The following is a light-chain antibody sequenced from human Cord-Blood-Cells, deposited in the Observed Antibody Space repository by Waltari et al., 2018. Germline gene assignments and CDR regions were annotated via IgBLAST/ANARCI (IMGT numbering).Light chain of an antibody. Sequence: QSALTQPRSVSGSPVQPVTISCTGTSSDVGGDNYVSWYQQHPGKAPKLMIYDVSKRPSGVPDRFSGSKSGNTASLTISGLQAEDEADYYCCSYAGSYTVVFGGGTKLTVL. CDR3: CSYAGSYTVV. CDR1: SSDVGGDNY. J-gene: IGLJ2*01. V-gene: IGLV2-11*01. CDR2: DVS.